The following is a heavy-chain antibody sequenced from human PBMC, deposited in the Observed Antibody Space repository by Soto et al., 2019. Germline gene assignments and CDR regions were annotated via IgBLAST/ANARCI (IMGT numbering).Heavy chain of an antibody. D-gene: IGHD3-10*01. Sequence: QVKLQESGPGLVKPSGTLSLTCAVSGGSISSSNWWSWVRQPPGKGLEWIGEIYHSGNTNYNPSLKSRVTMAVDKSRNQSSLKLSSVTAAATAVYYCARRWGEGRVDYWGQGTLVTVSS. J-gene: IGHJ4*02. CDR1: GGSISSSNW. V-gene: IGHV4-4*02. CDR3: ARRWGEGRVDY. CDR2: IYHSGNT.